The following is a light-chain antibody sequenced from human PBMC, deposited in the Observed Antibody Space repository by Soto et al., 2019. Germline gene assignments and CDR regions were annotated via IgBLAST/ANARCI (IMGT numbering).Light chain of an antibody. CDR3: TSYTRSTTLV. CDR1: SSDVGYYDF. J-gene: IGLJ1*01. V-gene: IGLV2-14*03. CDR2: DVS. Sequence: QSALSQPASVSGSPGQSITISCTGTSSDVGYYDFVSWYQQHPGKAPKLLIFDVSNRPSGVSDRFSGSKSGNTASLTISGLQAEDEADYYCTSYTRSTTLVFGTGTQLTVL.